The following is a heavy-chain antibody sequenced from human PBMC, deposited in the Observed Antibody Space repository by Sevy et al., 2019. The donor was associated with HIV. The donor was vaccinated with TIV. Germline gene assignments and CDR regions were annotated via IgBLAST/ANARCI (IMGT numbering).Heavy chain of an antibody. Sequence: GWSLRLSCAASRFTFSSYAMSWVRQAPGKGLEWVSAISGSGGSTYYADSVKGRFTISRDNSKNTQDLQMNSLRAEDTAVYYCAKSSGVAAHGYYYGMDVWGQGTTVTVSS. V-gene: IGHV3-23*01. D-gene: IGHD6-6*01. J-gene: IGHJ6*02. CDR1: RFTFSSYA. CDR3: AKSSGVAAHGYYYGMDV. CDR2: ISGSGGST.